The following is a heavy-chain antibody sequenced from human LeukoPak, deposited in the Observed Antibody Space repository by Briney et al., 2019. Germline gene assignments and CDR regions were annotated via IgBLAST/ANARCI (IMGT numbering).Heavy chain of an antibody. CDR2: IIPIFGTA. D-gene: IGHD3-3*01. V-gene: IGHV1-69*13. Sequence: SVKVSCKASGGTFSSYAISWVRQAPGQGLEWMGGIIPIFGTANYAQKFQGRVTITADESTSTAYMELSSLRSDDTAVYYCARDPLTDYDFWSGYPYWGQGTLVTVSS. CDR3: ARDPLTDYDFWSGYPY. CDR1: GGTFSSYA. J-gene: IGHJ4*02.